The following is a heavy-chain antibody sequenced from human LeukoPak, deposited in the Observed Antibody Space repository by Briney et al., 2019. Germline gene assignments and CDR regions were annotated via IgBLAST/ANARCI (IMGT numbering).Heavy chain of an antibody. Sequence: PSETLSLTCAVYGGSFSGYYWSWIRQPPGKGLEWIGYNYYSGSTNYNPSLKRRVTISVDTSKNQFSLKLSSVTAADTAVYYCARGLDTAMAYNWFDSWGQGTLVTVSS. CDR3: ARGLDTAMAYNWFDS. CDR2: NYYSGST. J-gene: IGHJ5*01. CDR1: GGSFSGYY. V-gene: IGHV4-59*01. D-gene: IGHD5-18*01.